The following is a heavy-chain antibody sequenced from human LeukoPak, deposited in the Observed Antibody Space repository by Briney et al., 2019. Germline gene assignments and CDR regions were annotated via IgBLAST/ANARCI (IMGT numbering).Heavy chain of an antibody. J-gene: IGHJ3*02. CDR1: GGSISSYY. Sequence: SETLSLTCTVSGGSISSYYWSWIRQPAGKGLEWIGRIYTSGSTNYNPSLKSRVTMSVDTSKNQFSLKLSSVTAADTAVYYCAREGAYYYDSSGYPTRIDAFDIWGQGTMVTVSS. V-gene: IGHV4-4*07. CDR3: AREGAYYYDSSGYPTRIDAFDI. CDR2: IYTSGST. D-gene: IGHD3-22*01.